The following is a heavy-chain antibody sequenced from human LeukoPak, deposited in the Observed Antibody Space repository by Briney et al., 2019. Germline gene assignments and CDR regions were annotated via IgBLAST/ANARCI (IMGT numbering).Heavy chain of an antibody. CDR3: ARARDFWSGYSDYYFDY. D-gene: IGHD3-3*01. Sequence: PSETLSLTCAVYGGSFSGYYWSWIRQPPGKGLEWIGEINHSGSTNYNPSLKSRVTISVDTSKNQFSLKLSSVTAADTAVYYCARARDFWSGYSDYYFDYWGQGTLVTVSS. V-gene: IGHV4-34*01. CDR1: GGSFSGYY. J-gene: IGHJ4*02. CDR2: INHSGST.